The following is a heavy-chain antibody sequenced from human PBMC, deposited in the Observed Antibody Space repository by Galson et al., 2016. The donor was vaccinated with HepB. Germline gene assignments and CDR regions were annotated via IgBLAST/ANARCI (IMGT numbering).Heavy chain of an antibody. CDR3: ARGGEELVTGGGYYYQHDGLDV. D-gene: IGHD2-15*01. J-gene: IGHJ6*02. CDR2: IDPSRGGT. Sequence: SVKVSCKASGFTVTGYYIYWARQAPGQGPEWMGWIDPSRGGTNSAQKFQGRVTMTSDTSMNTAYMALSSLTSDDTAVYYCARGGEELVTGGGYYYQHDGLDVWGQGTTVIVSS. CDR1: GFTVTGYY. V-gene: IGHV1-2*02.